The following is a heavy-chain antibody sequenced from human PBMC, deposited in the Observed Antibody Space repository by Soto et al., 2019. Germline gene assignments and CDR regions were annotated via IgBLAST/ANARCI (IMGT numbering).Heavy chain of an antibody. D-gene: IGHD6-19*01. Sequence: GGSLRLSCAASGFTFSSYAMSWVRQAPGKGLEWVSAISGSGGSTYYADSVKGRFTISRDNSKNTLYLQMNSLRAEDTAVYYCAKGRGYSSGGGPNWFDPWGQGTLVTVSS. CDR1: GFTFSSYA. CDR2: ISGSGGST. V-gene: IGHV3-23*01. J-gene: IGHJ5*02. CDR3: AKGRGYSSGGGPNWFDP.